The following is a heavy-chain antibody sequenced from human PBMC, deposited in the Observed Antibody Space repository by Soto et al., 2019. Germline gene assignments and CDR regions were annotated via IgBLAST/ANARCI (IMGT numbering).Heavy chain of an antibody. CDR2: IYWDDDK. Sequence: QITLKESGPTLVKPTQTLTLTCTFSGFSLSISGAGVAWIRQPPGKALEWLALIYWDDDKRYSPSLKSRLTITKDTSKDQVVLTMTNMDPVDTATYYCAHGSYSSSLDYWGQGTLVTVSS. CDR1: GFSLSISGAG. V-gene: IGHV2-5*02. CDR3: AHGSYSSSLDY. J-gene: IGHJ4*02. D-gene: IGHD6-13*01.